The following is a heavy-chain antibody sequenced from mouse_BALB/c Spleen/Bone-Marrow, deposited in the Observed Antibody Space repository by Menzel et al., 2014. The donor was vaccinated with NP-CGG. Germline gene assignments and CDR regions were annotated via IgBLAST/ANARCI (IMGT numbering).Heavy chain of an antibody. J-gene: IGHJ1*01. CDR3: ARVNPWYFDV. V-gene: IGHV14-3*02. CDR1: GFNIKDTY. D-gene: IGHD2-2*01. CDR2: IDPASGDT. Sequence: VQLQQSGAELVKPGASVKLSCTASGFNIKDTYIHWVMQRPEQGLAWIGRIDPASGDTKFDPKFQGKATITADTSPNTAYLQVTSLTSEDTAVYYCARVNPWYFDVWGAGTTVTVSS.